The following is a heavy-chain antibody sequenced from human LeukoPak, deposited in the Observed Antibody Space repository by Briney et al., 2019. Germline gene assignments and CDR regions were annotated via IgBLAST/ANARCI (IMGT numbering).Heavy chain of an antibody. CDR1: GGTFSSYA. Sequence: GASVRVSCKASGGTFSSYAISWVRQAPGQGLEWMGGIIPIFGTANYAQKFQGRVTITADESTSTAYMELSSLRSEDTAVYYCARGDYYGSGSNLGYWGQGTLVIVSS. CDR2: IIPIFGTA. V-gene: IGHV1-69*13. D-gene: IGHD3-10*01. CDR3: ARGDYYGSGSNLGY. J-gene: IGHJ4*02.